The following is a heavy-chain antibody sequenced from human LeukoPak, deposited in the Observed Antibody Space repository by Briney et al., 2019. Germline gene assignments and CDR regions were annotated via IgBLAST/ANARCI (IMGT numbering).Heavy chain of an antibody. V-gene: IGHV3-74*01. CDR3: ARDLDLDY. CDR1: GNYW. CDR2: INSDGSWT. Sequence: PGGSLRLSCAASGNYWMHWVRQAPGKGLVWVSHINSDGSWTSYADSVKGRFTISRDNSKNTLYLQMNSLRAEDTAVYYCARDLDLDYWGQGTLVTVSS. D-gene: IGHD1-1*01. J-gene: IGHJ4*02.